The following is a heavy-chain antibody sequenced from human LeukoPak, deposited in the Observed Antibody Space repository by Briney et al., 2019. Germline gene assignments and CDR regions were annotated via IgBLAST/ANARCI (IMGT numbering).Heavy chain of an antibody. D-gene: IGHD2-15*01. CDR2: IYYSGST. V-gene: IGHV4-39*07. J-gene: IGHJ5*02. CDR1: GGSISSSSYY. CDR3: ARGGGGSRPDDGWFDP. Sequence: KPSETLSLTCTVSGGSISSSSYYWGWIRQPPGKGLEWIGSIYYSGSTYYNPSLKSRVTISVDTSKNQFSLKLSSVTAADTAVYYCARGGGGSRPDDGWFDPWGQGTLVTVSS.